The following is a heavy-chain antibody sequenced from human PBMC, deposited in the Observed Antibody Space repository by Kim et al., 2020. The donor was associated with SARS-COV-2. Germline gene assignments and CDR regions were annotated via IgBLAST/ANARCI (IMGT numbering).Heavy chain of an antibody. Sequence: SETLSLTCNVSGGSISGYYWSWIRQPAGKGLEWIGRIYSGGNTNYTPSLKSRITMSVDTSKNQFSLRLSSVTAADTAVYYCARARNPGASNFDYWGQGTLVTVSS. CDR1: GGSISGYY. CDR3: ARARNPGASNFDY. CDR2: IYSGGNT. V-gene: IGHV4-4*07. D-gene: IGHD1-26*01. J-gene: IGHJ4*02.